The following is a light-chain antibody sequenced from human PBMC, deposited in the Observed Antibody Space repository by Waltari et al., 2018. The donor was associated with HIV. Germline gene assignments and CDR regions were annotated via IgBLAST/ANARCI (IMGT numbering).Light chain of an antibody. V-gene: IGLV1-47*01. CDR1: SSNLGNNY. CDR2: RNN. J-gene: IGLJ3*02. Sequence: QSVLTQPPSASGTPGQRVTNPCSGSSSNLGNNYVSWYQQRPGTAPKIRIYRNNQRPSGVPDRFSGSKSDTSASLAISGLRSEDEADYFCATWDDSLSGPVFGGGTKLTVL. CDR3: ATWDDSLSGPV.